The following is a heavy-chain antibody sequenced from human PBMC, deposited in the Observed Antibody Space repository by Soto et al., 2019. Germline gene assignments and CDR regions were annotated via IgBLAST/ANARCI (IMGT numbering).Heavy chain of an antibody. Sequence: SGPTLVNPTQTLTLTFTFSGFSLSTRGMCVSWIRQPPGKALEWLARIDWDDNKYYSASLKTRLTISKDTSKNQVVLTMTNMDPVDTATYYCAGPDGXGRLVHYYGLXVWGQGTTVXVSS. CDR1: GFSLSTRGMC. J-gene: IGHJ6*02. D-gene: IGHD3-10*01. V-gene: IGHV2-70*11. CDR2: IDWDDNK. CDR3: AGPDGXGRLVHYYGLXV.